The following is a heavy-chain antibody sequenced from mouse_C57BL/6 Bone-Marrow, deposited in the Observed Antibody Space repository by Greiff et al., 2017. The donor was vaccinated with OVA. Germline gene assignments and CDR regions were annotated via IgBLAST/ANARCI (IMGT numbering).Heavy chain of an antibody. CDR3: ARSDYYGPFAY. Sequence: QVQLKQPGAELVRPGTSVKLSCKASGYTSTSYWMHWVKQRPGQGLEWIGVIDPSDSYTNYNQKFKGKATLTVDTSSSTAYMQLSSLTSEDSAVYYCARSDYYGPFAYWGQGTLVTVSA. V-gene: IGHV1-59*01. CDR1: GYTSTSYW. J-gene: IGHJ3*01. D-gene: IGHD1-1*01. CDR2: IDPSDSYT.